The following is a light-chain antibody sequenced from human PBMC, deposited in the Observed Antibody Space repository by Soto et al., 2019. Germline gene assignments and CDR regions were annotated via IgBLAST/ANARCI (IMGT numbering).Light chain of an antibody. CDR3: RRYGSSPPRYT. V-gene: IGKV3-20*01. CDR2: GAS. Sequence: EIVLTQSPGTLSLSPGERATLSCRASQSVSSSYLAWYQQKPGQAPRLLIYGASSRATGIPDRFSGSGSGTVFPLTIGRLEPEDFAMYYCRRYGSSPPRYTFGQGTKLEIK. J-gene: IGKJ2*01. CDR1: QSVSSSY.